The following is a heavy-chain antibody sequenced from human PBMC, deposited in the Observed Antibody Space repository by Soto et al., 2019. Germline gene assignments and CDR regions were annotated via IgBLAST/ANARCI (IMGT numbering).Heavy chain of an antibody. J-gene: IGHJ4*02. Sequence: QVQLQQWGAGLLKPSETLSLTCGVYGGSFSGYYWSWIRQSSGKGLEWIGQINLRGSTDYNPALKSRLTMSVDTTRNQFSLNLTSVTAADTAVYYCTRGRRSTGIAYWGQGTLVTVSS. CDR3: TRGRRSTGIAY. D-gene: IGHD4-17*01. V-gene: IGHV4-34*02. CDR1: GGSFSGYY. CDR2: INLRGST.